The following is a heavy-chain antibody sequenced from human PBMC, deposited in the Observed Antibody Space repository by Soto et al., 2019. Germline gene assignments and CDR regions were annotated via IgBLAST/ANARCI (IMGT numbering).Heavy chain of an antibody. CDR1: GVSVSNGHYY. D-gene: IGHD6-19*01. CDR2: IFHTGTT. CDR3: ASPPADSSGWFNGFWVY. Sequence: QVKLQESGPGLVKPSETLSLTCTVSGVSVSNGHYYWGWVRQPPGKGPACIGSIFHTGTTYFNPPLKSRVTRSVDTSKNQFSLQLSSMTASDTAVYYCASPPADSSGWFNGFWVYWGKGTLITVAS. J-gene: IGHJ4*02. V-gene: IGHV4-39*01.